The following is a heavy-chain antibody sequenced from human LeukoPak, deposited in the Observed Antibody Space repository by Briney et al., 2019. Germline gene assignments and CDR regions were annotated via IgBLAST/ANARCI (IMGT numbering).Heavy chain of an antibody. D-gene: IGHD5-18*01. V-gene: IGHV1-69*06. Sequence: GASVKVSCKASGGTFSSYAISWVRQAPGQGLEWMGGIIPIFGTANYAQKFQGRVTITADKSTSTAYMELSSLRSEDTAVYYCARDRGGYSYGYDVDYYYYYMDVWGKGTTVTISS. CDR1: GGTFSSYA. J-gene: IGHJ6*03. CDR2: IIPIFGTA. CDR3: ARDRGGYSYGYDVDYYYYYMDV.